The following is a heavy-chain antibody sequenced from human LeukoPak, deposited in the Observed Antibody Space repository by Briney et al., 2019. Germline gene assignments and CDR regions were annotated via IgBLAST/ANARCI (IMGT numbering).Heavy chain of an antibody. Sequence: PGGSLRLSCAASGFTFSSYAMSWVRQAPGKGLGWVSAISGSGGSAYYADSVKGRFTISRDNSKNTLYLQMNSLRAEDTAVYYCAKVIRDRIDDYFDYWGQGTLVTVSS. CDR2: ISGSGGSA. J-gene: IGHJ4*02. CDR3: AKVIRDRIDDYFDY. V-gene: IGHV3-23*01. CDR1: GFTFSSYA. D-gene: IGHD3-22*01.